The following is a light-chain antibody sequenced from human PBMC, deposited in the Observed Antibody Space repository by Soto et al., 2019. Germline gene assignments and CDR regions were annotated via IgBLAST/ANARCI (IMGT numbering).Light chain of an antibody. Sequence: QSALTQPASVSGSPGQSITISCTGTSSDVGGYNYVSWYQQHPGKAPKLMIYEVSNRPSGVSNRFSGSKSGNTASLTISGLQAEDEADYFCSSYSSSTDYLFGTGTKLTVL. CDR2: EVS. CDR3: SSYSSSTDYL. CDR1: SSDVGGYNY. J-gene: IGLJ1*01. V-gene: IGLV2-14*01.